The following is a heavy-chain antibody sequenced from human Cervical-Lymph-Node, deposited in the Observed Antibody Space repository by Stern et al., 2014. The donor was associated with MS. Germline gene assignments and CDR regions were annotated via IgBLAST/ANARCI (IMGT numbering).Heavy chain of an antibody. CDR2: IYHSGTT. J-gene: IGHJ4*02. CDR3: ARLPDYGASLDY. Sequence: QLQLQESGPGLVKPSETLSLTCTVSGGSISSTSYFWGWIRQPPRQGLEWIGSIYHSGTTYYNPSLKSRVSISVETSKSHFSLKLRSGTAADTAVYFCARLPDYGASLDYWGQGSLVTVSS. CDR1: GGSISSTSYF. D-gene: IGHD4-17*01. V-gene: IGHV4-39*01.